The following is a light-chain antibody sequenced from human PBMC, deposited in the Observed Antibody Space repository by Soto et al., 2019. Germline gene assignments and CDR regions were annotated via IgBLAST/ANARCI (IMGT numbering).Light chain of an antibody. CDR1: QSVSSNY. V-gene: IGKV3D-20*01. Sequence: DMVLTQSPATLSLSPGERATLSCGASQSVSSNYLAWYQQKPGLAPRLLIYDASRRATGVPDRVSGSGSGTYFPLTGSRLEPADFAVYYCQQDGTSLLTFGGGTKVEIK. CDR2: DAS. CDR3: QQDGTSLLT. J-gene: IGKJ4*01.